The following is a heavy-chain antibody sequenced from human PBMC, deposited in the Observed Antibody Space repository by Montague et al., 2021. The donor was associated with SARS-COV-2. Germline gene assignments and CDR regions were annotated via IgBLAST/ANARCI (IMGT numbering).Heavy chain of an antibody. CDR1: GGSISGSNYY. V-gene: IGHV4-39*01. CDR2: IYYSGST. D-gene: IGHD1-7*01. CDR3: ARLLLELPGDY. Sequence: SETLSLTCTVSGGSISGSNYYRAWIRQPPGKGLEWIGSIYYSGSTYDNPSLKSRVSISVDTSKNQFSLKLNSVTAADTAVYYCARLLLELPGDYWGQGTLVTVSS. J-gene: IGHJ4*02.